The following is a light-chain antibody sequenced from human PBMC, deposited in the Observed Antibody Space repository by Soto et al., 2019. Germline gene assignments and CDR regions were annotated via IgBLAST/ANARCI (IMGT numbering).Light chain of an antibody. CDR2: QDT. CDR1: KLGHKY. V-gene: IGLV3-1*01. J-gene: IGLJ2*01. CDR3: QAWDNTIAI. Sequence: SYELTQPPSMSVSPGQTASITCSGDKLGHKYACWYQQKPGQSPVLVIYQDTKRPSGIPERVSASNSGNTATLTISGTQPIDDADYYCQAWDNTIAIVGGGTKLTVL.